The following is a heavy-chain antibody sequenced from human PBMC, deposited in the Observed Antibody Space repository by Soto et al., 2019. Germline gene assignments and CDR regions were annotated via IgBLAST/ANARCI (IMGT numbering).Heavy chain of an antibody. CDR2: IYHSGST. J-gene: IGHJ6*02. Sequence: SETLSLTCAVSGYSISSGYYWGWIRQPPGKGLEWIGSIYHSGSTYYNPSLKSRVTISVDTSKNQFSLKLSSVTAADTAVYYCARDAQGYDSSGYYPTNYYYGMDVWGQGTTVTVSS. V-gene: IGHV4-38-2*02. D-gene: IGHD3-22*01. CDR3: ARDAQGYDSSGYYPTNYYYGMDV. CDR1: GYSISSGYY.